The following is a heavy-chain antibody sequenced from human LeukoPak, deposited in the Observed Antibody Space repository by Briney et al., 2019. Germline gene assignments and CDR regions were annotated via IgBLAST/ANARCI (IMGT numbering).Heavy chain of an antibody. CDR3: AKDPYSSGPYNWFDP. D-gene: IGHD6-19*01. Sequence: PGGSLRLSCAASGFTFSSYAMTWVRQAPGKGLEWVSAISGSGDSTYYADSVKGLFTISRGNSKNTLYLQMNRLRAEDTAVYYCAKDPYSSGPYNWFDPWGQGTLVTVSS. J-gene: IGHJ5*02. V-gene: IGHV3-23*01. CDR2: ISGSGDST. CDR1: GFTFSSYA.